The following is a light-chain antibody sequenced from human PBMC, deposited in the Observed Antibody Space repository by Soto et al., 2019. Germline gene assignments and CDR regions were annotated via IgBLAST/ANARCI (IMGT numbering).Light chain of an antibody. J-gene: IGLJ3*02. CDR3: SSYTSSSTSV. Sequence: QSVLTQPASVSGSPGQSITISCTGTSSDVGVYNYVSWYQQHPGKAPKLMIYEVSNRPSGVSNRFSGSKSGNTASLTISGLQAEDEADYYCSSYTSSSTSVFGGWTKLTVL. V-gene: IGLV2-14*01. CDR1: SSDVGVYNY. CDR2: EVS.